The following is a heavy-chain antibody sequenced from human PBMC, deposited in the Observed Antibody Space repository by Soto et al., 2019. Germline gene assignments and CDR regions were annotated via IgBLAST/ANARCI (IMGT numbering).Heavy chain of an antibody. CDR3: ARGGGKYYGSGNYAFDY. J-gene: IGHJ4*02. D-gene: IGHD3-10*01. V-gene: IGHV1-69*01. CDR1: GVTFSNYR. Sequence: QVQLVQSGAEVKKPGSSVKVSCKLFGVTFSNYRISWVRQAPGQGLEWMGGILPISGAANYAQKFQGRVTITADESTSTAYRELSRLGSEDTAVYYCARGGGKYYGSGNYAFDYWGQGTLVTVSS. CDR2: ILPISGAA.